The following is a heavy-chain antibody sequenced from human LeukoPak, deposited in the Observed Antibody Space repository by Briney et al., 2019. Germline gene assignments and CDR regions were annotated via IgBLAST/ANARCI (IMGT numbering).Heavy chain of an antibody. D-gene: IGHD5-18*01. V-gene: IGHV5-51*01. CDR1: GYSFTSYW. CDR2: IYPGDSDT. CDR3: ARHTKETAMAPTGSYYYYYMDV. Sequence: HGESLKISCKGSGYSFTSYWIGWVRQMPGKGLEWMGIIYPGDSDTRYSPSFQGQVTISADKSISTAYLQWSSLKASDTAMYYCARHTKETAMAPTGSYYYYYMDVWGKGTTVTVSS. J-gene: IGHJ6*03.